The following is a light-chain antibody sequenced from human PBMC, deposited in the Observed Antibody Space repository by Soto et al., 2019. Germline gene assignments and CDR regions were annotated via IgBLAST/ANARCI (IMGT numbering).Light chain of an antibody. CDR2: DAS. V-gene: IGKV1-33*01. Sequence: DIQMTQSPSSLSASVGDRVTITCQASQDISNYLNWYQQKPGKAPKLLIYDASNLETGVPSRFSGSGSGTEFTLTISNLQPDDFATYYCQQYNTYSFGQGTKVDIK. J-gene: IGKJ2*01. CDR1: QDISNY. CDR3: QQYNTYS.